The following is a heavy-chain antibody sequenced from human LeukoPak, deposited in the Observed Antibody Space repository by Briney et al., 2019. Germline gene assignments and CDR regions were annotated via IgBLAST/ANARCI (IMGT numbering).Heavy chain of an antibody. Sequence: PGGSLRLSCAASGFTFSSYGMYWVRQAPGKGLEWVAVIWYDGSNKYYADSVKGRFTISRDNSKNTLYLQMNSLRAEDTAVYYCAREERQGDYFDYWGQGTLVTVSS. V-gene: IGHV3-33*01. D-gene: IGHD5-24*01. CDR2: IWYDGSNK. CDR3: AREERQGDYFDY. CDR1: GFTFSSYG. J-gene: IGHJ4*02.